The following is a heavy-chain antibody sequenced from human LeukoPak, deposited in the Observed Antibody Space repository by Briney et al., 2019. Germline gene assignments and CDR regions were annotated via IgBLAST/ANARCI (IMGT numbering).Heavy chain of an antibody. CDR1: GYTFTGYY. CDR2: INPNSGGT. V-gene: IGHV1-2*02. Sequence: ASVKVSCKASGYTFTGYYMHWVRQAPGQGLEWMGWINPNSGGTNHVQKFQGRVTMTRDTSTSTAYMELSRLRSDDTAVYYCARDRPLDADDYYGFYYFDYWGQGTLVTVSS. J-gene: IGHJ4*02. CDR3: ARDRPLDADDYYGFYYFDY. D-gene: IGHD3-10*01.